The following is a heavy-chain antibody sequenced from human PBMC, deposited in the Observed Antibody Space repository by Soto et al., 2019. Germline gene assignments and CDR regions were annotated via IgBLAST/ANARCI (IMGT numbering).Heavy chain of an antibody. D-gene: IGHD6-19*01. Sequence: EVQLLESGGGLVQPGGSLRLSCAASGFTFSSYAMTWVRQAPGKGLEWVSAISASGGSTYYADSVKGRFTISRDNSKDTLYLQMNSLTAEDTAVYYCARAPLVSSGWLNWFGPWGQGTLVTVSS. V-gene: IGHV3-23*01. CDR2: ISASGGST. CDR3: ARAPLVSSGWLNWFGP. J-gene: IGHJ5*02. CDR1: GFTFSSYA.